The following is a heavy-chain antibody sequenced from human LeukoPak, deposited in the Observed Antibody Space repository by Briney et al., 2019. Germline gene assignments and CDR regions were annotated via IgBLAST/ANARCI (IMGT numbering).Heavy chain of an antibody. CDR2: IDPSGYTI. Sequence: PGGSLRLSCAASGFTFSNYAMNWVRQAPGRGLQWVSSIDPSGYTIFYADSVKGRFTISRDNAKNSLYLQMNSLRAEDTALYFCASGIRERGFDYWGQGTLVTVPS. CDR3: ASGIRERGFDY. CDR1: GFTFSNYA. J-gene: IGHJ4*02. D-gene: IGHD1-1*01. V-gene: IGHV3-21*01.